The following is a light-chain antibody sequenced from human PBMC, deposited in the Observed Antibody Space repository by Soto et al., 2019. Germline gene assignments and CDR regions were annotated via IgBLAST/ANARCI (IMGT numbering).Light chain of an antibody. J-gene: IGLJ2*01. Sequence: SYELTQPPSVSVSPGQTASITCSGDKLGDKYVCWYQQKPGQSPVLVIYQDTKRPSGIPERFSGSNSGNTATLTISGTQARDEADFYCQAWDSRTVVFGGGTKVTVL. CDR2: QDT. V-gene: IGLV3-1*01. CDR1: KLGDKY. CDR3: QAWDSRTVV.